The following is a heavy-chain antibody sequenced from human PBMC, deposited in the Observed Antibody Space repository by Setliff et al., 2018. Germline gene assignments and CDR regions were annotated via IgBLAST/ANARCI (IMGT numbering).Heavy chain of an antibody. Sequence: SETLSLTCTVSGASISANHYWGWIRQTPGKGLEWIGSISYGGNTYYDPSLKSRVTIFADTSRNQFSVQLSSVTAADTAVYYCATRTYYDSNGYYYAIAGPFDIWGQGTMVTVSS. CDR2: ISYGGNT. CDR3: ATRTYYDSNGYYYAIAGPFDI. D-gene: IGHD3-22*01. CDR1: GASISANHY. V-gene: IGHV4-39*01. J-gene: IGHJ3*02.